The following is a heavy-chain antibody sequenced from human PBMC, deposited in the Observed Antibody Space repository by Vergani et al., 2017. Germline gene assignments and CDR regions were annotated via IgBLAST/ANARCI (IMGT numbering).Heavy chain of an antibody. J-gene: IGHJ4*02. CDR2: IIPIFGTA. V-gene: IGHV1-69*01. D-gene: IGHD2-2*01. CDR1: GGTFSSYA. CDR3: ARAGVPAAALEGAVFDY. Sequence: QVQLVQSGAEVKKPGSSVKVSCKASGGTFSSYAISWVRQAPGQGFEWMGGIIPIFGTANYAQKFQGRVTLTADESTSSAYMELGSLRSEDTAVYYCARAGVPAAALEGAVFDYWGQGTLVTVSS.